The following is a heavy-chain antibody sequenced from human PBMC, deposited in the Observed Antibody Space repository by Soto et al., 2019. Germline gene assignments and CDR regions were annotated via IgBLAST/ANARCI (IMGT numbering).Heavy chain of an antibody. CDR3: ARKPETGTTVPFDY. J-gene: IGHJ4*02. Sequence: PGGSLRLSCAASGFTFSSYGMHWVRQAPGKGLEWVAVISYDGSEKYHADSVKGRFTISRDNSKNTLYLQMNSLGAEDTAVYYCARKPETGTTVPFDYWGQGTLVTVSS. D-gene: IGHD1-1*01. CDR2: ISYDGSEK. V-gene: IGHV3-30*03. CDR1: GFTFSSYG.